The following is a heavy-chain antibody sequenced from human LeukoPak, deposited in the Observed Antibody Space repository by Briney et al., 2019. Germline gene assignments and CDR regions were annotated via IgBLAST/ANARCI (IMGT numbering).Heavy chain of an antibody. CDR2: MNPKSGKT. CDR1: GYTFTNHD. D-gene: IGHD1-14*01. V-gene: IGHV1-8*01. Sequence: ASVKVSCKASGYTFTNHDINWVRQAPGQGLEWVGWMNPKSGKTGYAQQFQGRVTMTRDTSISTAYMELTSLRSEDTAVYYCARRYPGNDYWGQGTLVTVSS. CDR3: ARRYPGNDY. J-gene: IGHJ4*02.